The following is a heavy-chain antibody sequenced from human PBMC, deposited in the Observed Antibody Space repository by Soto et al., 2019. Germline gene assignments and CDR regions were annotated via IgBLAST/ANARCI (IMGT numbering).Heavy chain of an antibody. V-gene: IGHV4-31*03. CDR2: IYYSGRT. J-gene: IGHJ6*02. D-gene: IGHD4-17*01. CDR3: ARAADYGGSRGGIDV. CDR1: GGSVNNAVYF. Sequence: QVRLEESGPGLVKPSETLSLICSVSGGSVNNAVYFWSWIRHHPETGLEWIGYIYYSGRTRYNPSFKTRATLSIDTSKSQCSLRLNSVTVADTSVYFCARAADYGGSRGGIDVWGRGTTVTVSS.